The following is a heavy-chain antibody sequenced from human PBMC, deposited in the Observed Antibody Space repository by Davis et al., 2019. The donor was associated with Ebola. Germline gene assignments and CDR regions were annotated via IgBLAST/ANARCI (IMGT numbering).Heavy chain of an antibody. CDR3: ARDSSGDNN. D-gene: IGHD6-19*01. CDR2: ISAYNGNT. V-gene: IGHV1-18*01. J-gene: IGHJ4*02. Sequence: AASVKVSCKASGYTFTSYGISWVRQAPGQGLEWMGWISAYNGNTTYAQKLQGRVTMTTDTSTSTAYMELRSLISADTAVYYCARDSSGDNNWGQGTLVTVSS. CDR1: GYTFTSYG.